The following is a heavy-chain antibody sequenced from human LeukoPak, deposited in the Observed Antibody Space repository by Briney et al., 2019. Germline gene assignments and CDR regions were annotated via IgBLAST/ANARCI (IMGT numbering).Heavy chain of an antibody. J-gene: IGHJ6*02. CDR2: INTNTGNP. CDR3: ARGIGYCSSTSCYGQGTYYYYGMDV. Sequence: ASVTVSCKASGYTFTSYAMNWVRQAPGQGLEWMGWINTNTGNPTYAQGFTGRFVFSLDTSVSTAYLQISSLKAEDTAVYYCARGIGYCSSTSCYGQGTYYYYGMDVWGQGTTVTVSS. D-gene: IGHD2-2*01. V-gene: IGHV7-4-1*02. CDR1: GYTFTSYA.